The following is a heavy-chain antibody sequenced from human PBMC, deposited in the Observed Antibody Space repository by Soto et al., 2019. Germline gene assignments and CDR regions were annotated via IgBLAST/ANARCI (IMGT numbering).Heavy chain of an antibody. CDR1: VVSITNTDW. Sequence: PSETLSLTCAFSVVSITNTDWWTWVRQPPGMGLEWVGDISLSGNTNYNPSLEGRAAISLDKSRNQFSLILNPVTAADTAVYYCASRGSSGNFWGQGTLVIVSS. D-gene: IGHD3-22*01. J-gene: IGHJ4*02. V-gene: IGHV4-4*02. CDR3: ASRGSSGNF. CDR2: ISLSGNT.